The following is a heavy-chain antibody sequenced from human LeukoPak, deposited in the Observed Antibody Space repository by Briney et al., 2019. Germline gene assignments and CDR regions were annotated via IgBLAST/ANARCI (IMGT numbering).Heavy chain of an antibody. V-gene: IGHV3-30-3*01. CDR3: ARAVSSGYYNLYFDY. CDR2: ISYDGSNK. D-gene: IGHD3-3*01. J-gene: IGHJ4*02. CDR1: GFTFSSYT. Sequence: GGSLRLSCAAPGFTFSSYTMHWVRQAPGKGLEWVAVISYDGSNKYYADSVKGRFTISRDNADNSLYLQMNSLRAEDTAVYYCARAVSSGYYNLYFDYWGQGTLVTVSS.